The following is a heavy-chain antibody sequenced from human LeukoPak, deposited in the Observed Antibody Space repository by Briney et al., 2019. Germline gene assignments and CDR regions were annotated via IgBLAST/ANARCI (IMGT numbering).Heavy chain of an antibody. Sequence: GGSLRLSCAASGFTFSSYSMHWVRQAPGKGLEWVSYISSSGSPIYYTDSVRGRFTISRDDAKDSLYLQMNSLRAEDTAVYYCARDVGYTNYVYYYYYMDVRGKGTTVTVSS. D-gene: IGHD4-11*01. CDR1: GFTFSSYS. J-gene: IGHJ6*03. V-gene: IGHV3-48*01. CDR3: ARDVGYTNYVYYYYYMDV. CDR2: ISSSGSPI.